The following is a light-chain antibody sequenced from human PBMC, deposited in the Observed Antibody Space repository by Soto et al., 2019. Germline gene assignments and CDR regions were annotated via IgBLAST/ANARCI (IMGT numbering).Light chain of an antibody. CDR3: QRYDSYST. CDR1: QSIDSW. Sequence: DIQMTQSPSTLSASIGDRITITCRASQSIDSWLAWYQQKPGKAPKLLIYKASILESGVSSRFSGSGSGTEFTLTISSLQPDDFATYYCQRYDSYSTFGQGTKLEIK. CDR2: KAS. J-gene: IGKJ2*01. V-gene: IGKV1-5*03.